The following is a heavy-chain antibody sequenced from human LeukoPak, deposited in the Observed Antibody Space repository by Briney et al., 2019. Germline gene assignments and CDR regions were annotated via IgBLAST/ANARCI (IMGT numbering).Heavy chain of an antibody. D-gene: IGHD3-22*01. CDR2: IKYDGTHK. CDR3: ASSHDSSGND. CDR1: GLSFSSYW. Sequence: GGSLRLSCVASGLSFSSYWMAWVRHAPGKGLEWVANIKYDGTHKFYAGSVKGRFTISRDNAKNSLCLEMNSLTADDTAVYFCASSHDSSGNDWGQGTLVTVSS. V-gene: IGHV3-7*01. J-gene: IGHJ4*02.